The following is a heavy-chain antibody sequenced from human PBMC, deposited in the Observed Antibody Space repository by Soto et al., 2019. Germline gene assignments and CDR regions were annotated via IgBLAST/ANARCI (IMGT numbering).Heavy chain of an antibody. CDR2: IYYSGST. D-gene: IGHD2-2*01. J-gene: IGHJ5*02. CDR3: ARDHIVVVPAASSGFDP. CDR1: GGSISSGGYY. Sequence: SETLSLTCTVSGGSISSGGYYWSWIRQHPGKGLEWIGYIYYSGSTYYNPSLKSRVTISVDTSKNQFSLKLSSVTAADTAVYYCARDHIVVVPAASSGFDPWGQGTLVTVSS. V-gene: IGHV4-31*03.